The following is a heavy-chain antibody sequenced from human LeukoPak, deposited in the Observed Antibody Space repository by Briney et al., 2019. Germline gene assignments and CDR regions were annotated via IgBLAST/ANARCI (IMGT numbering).Heavy chain of an antibody. V-gene: IGHV4-59*01. CDR3: ARGGCDIWSEYPGYFDY. Sequence: SETLSLTCTVSGGSISSYYWSWIRQPPGKGLEWIGHIYYSGSTNYNPSLKSRVTISVDTSKNQFSLQLISVTAADTAVYYCARGGCDIWSEYPGYFDYWGQGTLVTVSS. CDR1: GGSISSYY. D-gene: IGHD3-3*01. CDR2: IYYSGST. J-gene: IGHJ4*02.